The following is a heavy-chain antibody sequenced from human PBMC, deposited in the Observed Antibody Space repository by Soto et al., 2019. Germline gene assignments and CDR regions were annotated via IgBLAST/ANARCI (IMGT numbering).Heavy chain of an antibody. CDR3: ARDGPYSRASLGPEAFDY. CDR2: INPNSGGT. Sequence: ASVKVSCKASGYTFTGYYMHWVRQAPGQGLEWMGWINPNSGGTNYAQKFQGRVTMTRDTSISTAYMELSRLRSDDTAVYYCARDGPYSRASLGPEAFDYWGQGTLVTVSS. J-gene: IGHJ4*02. V-gene: IGHV1-2*02. D-gene: IGHD6-13*01. CDR1: GYTFTGYY.